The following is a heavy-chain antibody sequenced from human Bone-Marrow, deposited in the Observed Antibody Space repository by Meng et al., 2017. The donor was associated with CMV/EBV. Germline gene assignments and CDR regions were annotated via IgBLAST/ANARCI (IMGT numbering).Heavy chain of an antibody. CDR3: ARETSSGYTNWFDP. J-gene: IGHJ5*02. V-gene: IGHV4-59*01. D-gene: IGHD3-22*01. CDR1: GGSISSYY. Sequence: SEILSLTCTVSGGSISSYYWSWIRQPPGKGLEWIGYIYYSGSTNYNPSLKSRVTISVDTSKNQFSLKLSSVTAADTAVYYCARETSSGYTNWFDPWGQGTLVTVSS. CDR2: IYYSGST.